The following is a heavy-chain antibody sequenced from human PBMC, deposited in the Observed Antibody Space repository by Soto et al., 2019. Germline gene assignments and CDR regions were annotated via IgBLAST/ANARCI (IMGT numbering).Heavy chain of an antibody. J-gene: IGHJ6*02. D-gene: IGHD6-25*01. CDR3: AKEGGFRTESPLYYYGMDV. Sequence: GGSLRLSCAASGFTLSKYGMHWVRQAPGKWLEWVAVISDDGSNKYYADYVKGRLTISRDNSKNTLYLQMNSLRLEDTAVYYCAKEGGFRTESPLYYYGMDVWGQGXTVTVYS. CDR1: GFTLSKYG. CDR2: ISDDGSNK. V-gene: IGHV3-30*18.